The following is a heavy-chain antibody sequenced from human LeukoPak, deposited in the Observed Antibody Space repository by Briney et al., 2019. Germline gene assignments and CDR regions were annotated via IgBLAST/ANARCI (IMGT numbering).Heavy chain of an antibody. CDR2: VYYSGST. CDR1: GGSISSGGYY. J-gene: IGHJ3*02. CDR3: ARVVGRWRAAFGI. V-gene: IGHV4-31*03. Sequence: SQTLSLTCTVSGGSISSGGYYWSWIRQHPGKGLEWIGYVYYSGSTYYNPSLKSRVTISVDTSKNQFSLKLSSVTAADTAVYYCARVVGRWRAAFGIWGQGTMVTVSS. D-gene: IGHD4-23*01.